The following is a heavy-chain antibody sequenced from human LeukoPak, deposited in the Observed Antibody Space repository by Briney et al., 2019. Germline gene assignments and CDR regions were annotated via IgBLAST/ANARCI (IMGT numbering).Heavy chain of an antibody. CDR2: ISNGGTT. D-gene: IGHD2-21*02. J-gene: IGHJ4*02. CDR3: AKEARQCGPDCFSLLDC. CDR1: GFTFNSYS. Sequence: GGSLRLSCVASGFTFNSYSMSWVRQAPGKGLEWASLISNGGTTYYADSVKGRFTISRDISENTLYLQMNSLRAEDTAVYYCAKEARQCGPDCFSLLDCWGQGTLVTVSS. V-gene: IGHV3-23*01.